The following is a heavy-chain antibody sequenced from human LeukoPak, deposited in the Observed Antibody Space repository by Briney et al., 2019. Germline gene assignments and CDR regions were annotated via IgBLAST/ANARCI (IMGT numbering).Heavy chain of an antibody. J-gene: IGHJ4*02. Sequence: SETLSLTCAVSGDSISTSNWWGWVRQPPGKGLEWIGEIYHSGSTNYNPSLKSRVTVSVDKSKNQFSLKLSSVTAADTAVYYCARGEGSLGDYGWGQGTLVTASS. CDR1: GDSISTSNW. D-gene: IGHD4/OR15-4a*01. V-gene: IGHV4-4*02. CDR3: ARGEGSLGDYG. CDR2: IYHSGST.